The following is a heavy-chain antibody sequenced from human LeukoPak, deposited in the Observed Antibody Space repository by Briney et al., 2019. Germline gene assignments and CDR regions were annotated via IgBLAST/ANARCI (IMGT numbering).Heavy chain of an antibody. Sequence: GGSLRLSCAASGFTFSSQDMHWVRQPPGKGMEWVSVIGTAGNTYYTDSVKGRFTISRENSYYSLYLQMDNLRADFTHVYYCARSTSYISGWTVFDCWGQGTLVTVSS. J-gene: IGHJ4*02. CDR2: IGTAGNT. CDR3: ARSTSYISGWTVFDC. D-gene: IGHD6-19*01. V-gene: IGHV3-13*01. CDR1: GFTFSSQD.